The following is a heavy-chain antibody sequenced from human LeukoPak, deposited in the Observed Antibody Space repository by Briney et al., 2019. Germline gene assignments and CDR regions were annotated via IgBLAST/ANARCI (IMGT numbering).Heavy chain of an antibody. Sequence: SGGSLRLSCAASGFTFSDYWIHWVRQAPGKGLVWVSLIYSGGSTYYADSVRGRFTISRDNSKNTLYLQMNSLRAEDTAVYYCARDHYYGSGSYYKDWGQGTLVTVSS. D-gene: IGHD3-10*01. CDR1: GFTFSDYW. CDR2: IYSGGST. CDR3: ARDHYYGSGSYYKD. V-gene: IGHV3-53*01. J-gene: IGHJ4*02.